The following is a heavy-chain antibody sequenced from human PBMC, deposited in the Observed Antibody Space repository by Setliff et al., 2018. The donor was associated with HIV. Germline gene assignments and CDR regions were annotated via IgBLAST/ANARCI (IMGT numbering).Heavy chain of an antibody. D-gene: IGHD3-3*01. CDR3: ARGTYYDFWTQYGGAAFDI. CDR2: IYYSGST. J-gene: IGHJ3*02. V-gene: IGHV4-39*01. Sequence: PSETLSLTCAVSGGTISSTSYYWGWIRQPPGKGLEWIAIIYYSGSTFYNPSLESRVTMSVDTSQNQVSLKLTSVTAADTAVYYCARGTYYDFWTQYGGAAFDIWGQGTKVTVSS. CDR1: GGTISSTSYY.